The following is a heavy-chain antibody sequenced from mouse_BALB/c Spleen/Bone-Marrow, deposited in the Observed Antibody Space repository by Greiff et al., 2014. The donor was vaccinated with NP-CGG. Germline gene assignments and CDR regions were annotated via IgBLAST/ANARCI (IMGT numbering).Heavy chain of an antibody. V-gene: IGHV1-15*01. CDR1: GYTFTDYE. CDR2: IDPETGGN. J-gene: IGHJ2*01. Sequence: VKLMESGAELVRPGASVTLSCKASGYTFTDYEIHWVKQTPVHGLECIGAIDPETGGNAYNQKFKGKATLTADKSSSTAYMELRSLTSEDSAVYYCTRNWDDYFDYWGQGTTLTVSS. D-gene: IGHD4-1*01. CDR3: TRNWDDYFDY.